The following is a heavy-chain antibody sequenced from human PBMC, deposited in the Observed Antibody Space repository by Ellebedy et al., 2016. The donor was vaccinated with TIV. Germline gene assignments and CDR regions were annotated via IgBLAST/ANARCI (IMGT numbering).Heavy chain of an antibody. CDR2: TYYRSKWYN. D-gene: IGHD5-18*01. CDR1: GDSVSSNSAA. CDR3: AVGGYSYGLGPLYYYYYGMDV. V-gene: IGHV6-1*01. J-gene: IGHJ6*02. Sequence: SQTLSLTCAISGDSVSSNSAAWNWIRQSPSRGLEWLGRTYYRSKWYNDYAVSVKSRITINPDTSKNQFSLQLNSVTPEDTAMYYCAVGGYSYGLGPLYYYYYGMDVWGQGTTVTVSS.